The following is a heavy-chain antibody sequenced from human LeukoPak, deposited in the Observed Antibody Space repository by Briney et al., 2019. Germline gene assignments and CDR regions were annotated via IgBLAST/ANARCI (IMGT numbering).Heavy chain of an antibody. J-gene: IGHJ5*02. CDR1: GFSLSTSGVG. D-gene: IGHD2-2*01. V-gene: IGHV2-5*02. Sequence: SGPTLVNPTQTLTLTCTFSGFSLSTSGVGVGWIRQPPGKALEWLALIYWDDDKRYSPSLKSRLTITKDTSKNQVVLTMTNMDPVDTATYYCVHRRLVCSSTSCHGGWFDPWGQGTLVTVSS. CDR2: IYWDDDK. CDR3: VHRRLVCSSTSCHGGWFDP.